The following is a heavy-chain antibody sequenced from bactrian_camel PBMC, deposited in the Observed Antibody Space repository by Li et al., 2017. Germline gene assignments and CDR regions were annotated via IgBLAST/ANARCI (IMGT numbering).Heavy chain of an antibody. D-gene: IGHD2*01. Sequence: HVQLVESGGGSVQTGDSLRLACVYSGRTYYMAWFRQIPGNERERETVATIDILGETAYADSVKGRFRISKNTIHLQMNNLKPEDTAMYYCAGGPNAGCDRYKGRGTQVTVS. CDR2: IDILGET. J-gene: IGHJ4*01. CDR1: GRTYY. V-gene: IGHV3S57*01.